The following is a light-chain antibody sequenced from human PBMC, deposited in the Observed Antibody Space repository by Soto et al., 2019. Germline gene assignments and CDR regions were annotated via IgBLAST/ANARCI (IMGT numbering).Light chain of an antibody. CDR1: QYITSY. CDR2: AAS. J-gene: IGKJ1*01. V-gene: IGKV1-8*01. Sequence: IQMTQSPSSLAASVGDRVTITCRASQYITSYLAWYQQKPGKAPKLLIYAASTLQSGVPSRFSGSGSGTDFTLTITCLQSEDFATYYCQQYYSYPRTFGQGTKVEIK. CDR3: QQYYSYPRT.